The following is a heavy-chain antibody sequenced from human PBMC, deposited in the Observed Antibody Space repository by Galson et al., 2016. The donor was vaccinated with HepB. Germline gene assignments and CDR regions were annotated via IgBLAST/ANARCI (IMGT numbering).Heavy chain of an antibody. D-gene: IGHD2-21*02. V-gene: IGHV3-9*01. J-gene: IGHJ6*02. CDR1: GFTFDDYA. CDR3: AKDICRDADDCCPPHCGMDV. Sequence: SLRLSCAASGFTFDDYAMHWVRQAPGKGLEWVSSITWNIGDIAYADSVKGRFTISRDNFKNTVYVQLNSLRAGDTAVYYCAKDICRDADDCCPPHCGMDVWGQGTTVTVSS. CDR2: ITWNIGDI.